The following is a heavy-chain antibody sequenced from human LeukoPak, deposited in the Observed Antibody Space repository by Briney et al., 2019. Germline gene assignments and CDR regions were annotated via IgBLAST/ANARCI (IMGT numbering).Heavy chain of an antibody. Sequence: GGSLRLSCAASGFTFSSCAMHWVRQAPGKGLEWVAFIRYDASNKFYADSVKGRFTISRDNSMNTLYLQMNSLRAEDTAVYYCAKEGGYAPLVVYDSSGYYRYWGQGTLVTVSS. V-gene: IGHV3-30*02. CDR2: IRYDASNK. CDR1: GFTFSSCA. CDR3: AKEGGYAPLVVYDSSGYYRY. D-gene: IGHD3-22*01. J-gene: IGHJ4*02.